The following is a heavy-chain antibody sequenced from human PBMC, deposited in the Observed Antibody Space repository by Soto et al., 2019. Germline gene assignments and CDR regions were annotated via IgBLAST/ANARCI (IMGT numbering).Heavy chain of an antibody. V-gene: IGHV1-69*01. J-gene: IGHJ6*02. CDR2: IIPIFGTA. CDR1: GGSFNRHT. Sequence: QVQLVQSGAEVRKPGSSVRVSCKASGGSFNRHTISWVRQAPGQGLEWMGGIIPIFGTANHAQKFQGRVTIIADESTSTVYMELSRLRSDDTAVYYCARDHHMVRGVKGGARYGMDVWGQGTTVTVSS. D-gene: IGHD3-10*01. CDR3: ARDHHMVRGVKGGARYGMDV.